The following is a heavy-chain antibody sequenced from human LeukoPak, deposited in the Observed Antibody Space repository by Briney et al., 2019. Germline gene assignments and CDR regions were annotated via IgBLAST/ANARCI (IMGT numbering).Heavy chain of an antibody. CDR2: ISYDGSNK. CDR3: SRDSLSSCGGDCYSGLDV. Sequence: GGSLRLSCAASGFTFSDSGIHWVRQAPGKGLEWVAVISYDGSNKYYADSVKGRFTISRDNSKNTPYLQMNSLRAEDTAVYYCSRDSLSSCGGDCYSGLDVWGQGTTVTVSS. J-gene: IGHJ6*02. CDR1: GFTFSDSG. D-gene: IGHD2-21*02. V-gene: IGHV3-30*03.